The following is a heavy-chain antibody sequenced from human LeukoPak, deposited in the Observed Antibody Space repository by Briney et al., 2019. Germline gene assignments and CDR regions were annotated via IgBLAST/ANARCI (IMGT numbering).Heavy chain of an antibody. CDR1: GFTFSSYG. CDR3: AKDIEYCSGGSCYPDAFDI. D-gene: IGHD2-15*01. Sequence: GGSLRLSCAASGFTFSSYGMHWVRQAPGKGLEWVAVISYDGSNKYYADSVKGRFTISRDNSNNTLYLQMNSLRAEDTAVYYCAKDIEYCSGGSCYPDAFDIWGQGTMVTVSS. V-gene: IGHV3-30*18. CDR2: ISYDGSNK. J-gene: IGHJ3*02.